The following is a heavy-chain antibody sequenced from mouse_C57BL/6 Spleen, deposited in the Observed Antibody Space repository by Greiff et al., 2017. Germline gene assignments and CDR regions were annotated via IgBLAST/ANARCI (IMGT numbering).Heavy chain of an antibody. Sequence: QVQLQQPGAELVKPGASVKVSCKASGYTFTSYWMHWVKQRPGQGLEWIGRIHPSDSDTNYKQKFKGKATLTVDKSSSTAYMQLSSLTSEDSAVYYCANEITTVWRTSYWGQGTLVTVSA. CDR2: IHPSDSDT. V-gene: IGHV1-74*01. CDR3: ANEITTVWRTSY. CDR1: GYTFTSYW. D-gene: IGHD1-1*01. J-gene: IGHJ3*01.